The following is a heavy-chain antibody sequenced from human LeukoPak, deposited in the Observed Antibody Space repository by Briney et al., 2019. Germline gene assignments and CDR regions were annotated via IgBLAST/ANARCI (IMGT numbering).Heavy chain of an antibody. V-gene: IGHV4-59*01. J-gene: IGHJ4*02. Sequence: SETLSLTCTVSGGSISSYYWSWIRQPPGKGLEWIGYIYYSGSTNYNPSLKSRVTISVDTSKNQFSLKLSSVTAADTAVYYCAIDFWSGYYRYWGQGTLVTVSS. CDR3: AIDFWSGYYRY. D-gene: IGHD3-3*01. CDR2: IYYSGST. CDR1: GGSISSYY.